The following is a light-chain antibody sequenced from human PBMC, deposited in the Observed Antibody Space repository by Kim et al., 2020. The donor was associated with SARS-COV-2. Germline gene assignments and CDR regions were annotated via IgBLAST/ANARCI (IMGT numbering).Light chain of an antibody. Sequence: QLTQSPSTLSASVGDRVTITCLASQNIVNWLTWYQKKPGKAPNLLIYKASTLASGVPSRFSGSGSGTEFTLTINSLQPDDFATYYCQQYYSPFLFTFGQGTKLEI. CDR1: QNIVNW. CDR2: KAS. V-gene: IGKV1-5*03. CDR3: QQYYSPFLFT. J-gene: IGKJ2*01.